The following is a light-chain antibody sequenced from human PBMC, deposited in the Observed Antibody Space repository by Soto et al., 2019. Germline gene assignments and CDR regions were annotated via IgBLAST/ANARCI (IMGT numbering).Light chain of an antibody. Sequence: QSALTQPPSASGSPGQSITISCTGTSSDVGNYNYVSWYQQHPGKAPKLMIYEVTKRPSGVPDRFSGSKSGNTASLTVSGLQAEYEADYYCSSYAGNNNLVFGGGTKLTVL. J-gene: IGLJ2*01. CDR1: SSDVGNYNY. V-gene: IGLV2-8*01. CDR2: EVT. CDR3: SSYAGNNNLV.